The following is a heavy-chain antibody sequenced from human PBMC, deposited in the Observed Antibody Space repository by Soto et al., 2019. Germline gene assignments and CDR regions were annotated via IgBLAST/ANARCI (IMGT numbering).Heavy chain of an antibody. V-gene: IGHV4-34*01. CDR3: ARGAAVTYGRLGLYGYLDL. CDR2: INHSGST. D-gene: IGHD2-21*02. CDR1: GGSSRGYY. J-gene: IGHJ2*01. Sequence: SETLSLTCAVYGGSSRGYYWSGFRQPPGKGLEWIGEINHSGSTNYNPSLKSRVTISVDTSKNQFSLKLSSVTAADTAVYYCARGAAVTYGRLGLYGYLDLWGRGTLVTVSS.